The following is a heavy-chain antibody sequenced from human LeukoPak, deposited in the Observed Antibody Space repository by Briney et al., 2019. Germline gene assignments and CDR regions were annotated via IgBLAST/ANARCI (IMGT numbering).Heavy chain of an antibody. CDR3: AGLPDYCSSTSCYPYYYYYMDV. CDR2: IIPIFGTA. D-gene: IGHD2-2*01. V-gene: IGHV1-69*13. CDR1: GGTFSIYA. Sequence: SVKVSFKASGGTFSIYAISWVRQAPGQGLEWMGGIIPIFGTANYAQKFQGRVTITADESTSTVYMELSSLRSEDTAVYYCAGLPDYCSSTSCYPYYYYYMDVWGKGTTVTVSS. J-gene: IGHJ6*03.